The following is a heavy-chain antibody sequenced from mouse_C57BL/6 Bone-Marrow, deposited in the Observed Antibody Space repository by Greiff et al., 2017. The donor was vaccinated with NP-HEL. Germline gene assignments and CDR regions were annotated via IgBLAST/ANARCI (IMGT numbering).Heavy chain of an antibody. CDR2: IRSKSNNYAT. Sequence: EADGGLVQPKGSLKLSCAASGFSFNTYAMNWVRQAPGKGLEWVARIRSKSNNYATYYADSVKDRFTISRDDSESMLYLQMNNLKTEDTAMYYCVRGGNYPVYFDYWGQGTTLTVSS. V-gene: IGHV10-1*01. CDR3: VRGGNYPVYFDY. D-gene: IGHD2-1*01. CDR1: GFSFNTYA. J-gene: IGHJ2*01.